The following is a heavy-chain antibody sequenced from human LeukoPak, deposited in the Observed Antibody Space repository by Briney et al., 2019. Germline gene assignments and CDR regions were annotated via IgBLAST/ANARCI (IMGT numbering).Heavy chain of an antibody. D-gene: IGHD6-13*01. CDR1: GFTFSSYA. CDR2: ISGSGGST. CDR3: ARGGPAAGRFDY. V-gene: IGHV3-23*01. J-gene: IGHJ4*02. Sequence: GGSLRLSCAASGFTFSSYAMSWVRQAPGKGLEWVSLISGSGGSTYYADSVKGRFTISRDNSKNTLYLQMNSLRAEDTAVYYCARGGPAAGRFDYWGQGTLVTVSS.